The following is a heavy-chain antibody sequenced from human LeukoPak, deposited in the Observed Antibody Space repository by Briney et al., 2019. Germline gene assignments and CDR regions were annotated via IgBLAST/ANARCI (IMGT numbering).Heavy chain of an antibody. CDR2: IKQDGSEK. CDR3: ARDHRYDILTGYPYYFDY. CDR1: GFTFSSYW. J-gene: IGHJ4*02. V-gene: IGHV3-7*03. Sequence: GGSLRLSCAASGFTFSSYWMSLVRQAPGKGLEWVANIKQDGSEKYYVDSVKGRFTISRDNAKNSLYLQMNSLRAEDTAVYYCARDHRYDILTGYPYYFDYWGQGTLVTVSS. D-gene: IGHD3-9*01.